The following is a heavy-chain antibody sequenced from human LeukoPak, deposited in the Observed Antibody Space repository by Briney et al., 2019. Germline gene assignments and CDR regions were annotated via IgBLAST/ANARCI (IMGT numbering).Heavy chain of an antibody. CDR1: GFTFSSYG. CDR2: KSHDGSNK. Sequence: GRSLRLSCAASGFTFSSYGMHWVRQAPGKGLEWVAVKSHDGSNKDYADSVKGRFTISGDNSKNTLYLQMNSLRAEDTAVYYCARDYYYYYMDVWGKGTTVTVSS. CDR3: ARDYYYYYMDV. J-gene: IGHJ6*03. V-gene: IGHV3-30*01.